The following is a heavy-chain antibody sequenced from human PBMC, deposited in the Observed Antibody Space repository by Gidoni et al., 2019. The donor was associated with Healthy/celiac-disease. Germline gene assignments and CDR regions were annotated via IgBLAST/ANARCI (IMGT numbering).Heavy chain of an antibody. Sequence: QVQLQQWGAGLFKPSETLSLTCAVYGGSFSGYYWSWIRQPPGKGLEWIGEINQSGSTNYNPSLKSRVTISVDTSKNQFSLKLSSVTAADTAVYYCARRCPRWVYATTTNNWFDPWGQGTLVTVSS. CDR2: INQSGST. J-gene: IGHJ5*02. CDR3: ARRCPRWVYATTTNNWFDP. D-gene: IGHD2-8*01. CDR1: GGSFSGYY. V-gene: IGHV4-34*01.